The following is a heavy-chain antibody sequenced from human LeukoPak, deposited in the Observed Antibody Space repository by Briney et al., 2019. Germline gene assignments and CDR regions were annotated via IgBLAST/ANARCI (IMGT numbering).Heavy chain of an antibody. CDR1: GYSFTSYW. V-gene: IGHV5-51*01. Sequence: GESLKISCKGSGYSFTSYWIGWVRQMPGKGLEWMGIIYPGDSDTRYSPFFQGQVTISADKSISTAYLQWSSLKASDTAMYYCATLVGYSSSWYWFDPWGQGTLVTVSS. J-gene: IGHJ5*02. D-gene: IGHD6-13*01. CDR3: ATLVGYSSSWYWFDP. CDR2: IYPGDSDT.